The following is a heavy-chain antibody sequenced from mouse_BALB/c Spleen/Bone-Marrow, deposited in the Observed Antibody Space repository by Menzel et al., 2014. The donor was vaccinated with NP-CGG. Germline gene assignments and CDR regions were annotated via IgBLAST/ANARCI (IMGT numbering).Heavy chain of an antibody. Sequence: EVQGVESGGGLVQPGGSLNLACVASGFDFGRYWMSWARQAPGKGLEWIGEINPGSSTINYSPSLKDKFIISRDNAKNTLYLQKNKGRSEDTALYYRARLGYYGYQYNWGQGTTLTVSS. CDR3: ARLGYYGYQYN. CDR2: INPGSSTI. CDR1: GFDFGRYW. D-gene: IGHD1-2*01. J-gene: IGHJ2*01. V-gene: IGHV4-2*02.